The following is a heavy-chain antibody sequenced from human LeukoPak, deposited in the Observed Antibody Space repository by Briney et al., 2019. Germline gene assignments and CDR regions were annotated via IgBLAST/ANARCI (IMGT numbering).Heavy chain of an antibody. CDR2: IYHSGST. J-gene: IGHJ1*01. Sequence: SETLSLTCAVSGGSISSSNWWSWVRQPPGKGLEWIGEIYHSGSTNYNPSLKSRVTISVDKSKNQFSLKLSSVTAADTAVYYCARGGIAVAGTRFRYFQHWGQGTLVTVSS. CDR3: ARGGIAVAGTRFRYFQH. D-gene: IGHD6-19*01. V-gene: IGHV4-4*02. CDR1: GGSISSSNW.